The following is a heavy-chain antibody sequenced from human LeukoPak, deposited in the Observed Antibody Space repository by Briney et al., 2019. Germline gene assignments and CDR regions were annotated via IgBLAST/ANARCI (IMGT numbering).Heavy chain of an antibody. CDR2: INPNSGGT. V-gene: IGHV1-2*02. D-gene: IGHD5-18*01. Sequence: GASVKVSCKASGYTFTGYYMHWLRQAPGQGLEWMGWINPNSGGTDYAQKFQGRVTMTRDTSITTAYMELSRLRSDDTAVYYCARGGGGGYTYGRYYFDYWGQGTLVTVSS. J-gene: IGHJ4*02. CDR3: ARGGGGGYTYGRYYFDY. CDR1: GYTFTGYY.